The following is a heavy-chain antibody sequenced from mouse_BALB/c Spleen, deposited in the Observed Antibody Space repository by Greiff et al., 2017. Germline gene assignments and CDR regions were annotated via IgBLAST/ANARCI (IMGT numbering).Heavy chain of an antibody. CDR3: TRGGPWLDY. V-gene: IGHV1S127*01. J-gene: IGHJ4*01. CDR1: GYTFTSYW. Sequence: QVQLQQSGAELVKPGASVKMSCKASGYTFTSYWMHWVKQRPGQGLEWIGVIDPSDSYTSYNQKFKGKATLTVDTSSSTAYMQLSSLTSEDSAVYYCTRGGPWLDYWGQGTSVTVSS. D-gene: IGHD1-1*02. CDR2: IDPSDSYT.